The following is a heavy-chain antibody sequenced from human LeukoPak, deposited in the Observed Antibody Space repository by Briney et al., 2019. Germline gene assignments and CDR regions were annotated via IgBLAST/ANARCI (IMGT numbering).Heavy chain of an antibody. Sequence: NASETLSLTCTVSGGSISSSSHRWGWIRQPPEKGLEWIGSIEKSGTTFYNPSLKSRVTISVDTSKNQFSLELSSMTAADTAVYYCARHIPESRIAASHWGQGTLVTVSS. J-gene: IGHJ4*02. V-gene: IGHV4-39*01. CDR2: IEKSGTT. D-gene: IGHD6-25*01. CDR3: ARHIPESRIAASH. CDR1: GGSISSSSHR.